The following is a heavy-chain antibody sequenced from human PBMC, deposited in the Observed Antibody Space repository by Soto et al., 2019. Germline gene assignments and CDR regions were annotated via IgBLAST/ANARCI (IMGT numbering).Heavy chain of an antibody. Sequence: QVQLVQSGAEVKEPGDSVRVSCEASGYTFTAYYIHWVRRAPGQGLEWMGWINPKFGDTTYAQDFQGRVSMTRDMSISTVYMELSRLTSDDTAIYYCARNMDYYYGRGSGNGHGVWGQGTQVTVFS. CDR3: ARNMDYYYGRGSGNGHGV. V-gene: IGHV1-2*02. CDR1: GYTFTAYY. D-gene: IGHD3-10*01. CDR2: INPKFGDT. J-gene: IGHJ4*03.